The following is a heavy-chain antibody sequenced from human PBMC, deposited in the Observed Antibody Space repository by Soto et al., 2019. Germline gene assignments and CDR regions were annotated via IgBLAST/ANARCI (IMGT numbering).Heavy chain of an antibody. J-gene: IGHJ4*02. Sequence: EVQLSESGGGLVQPGGSLRLSCTASGSASASYAVTWVRQAPGKGLEWVSAISASGGNTFFADSVKGRFSMSRHHSKYVIYLHMNSLRFEDTAVYYCAALRWLQSPFDYWGQGTLVTVSS. CDR3: AALRWLQSPFDY. CDR1: GSASASYA. D-gene: IGHD6-19*01. V-gene: IGHV3-23*01. CDR2: ISASGGNT.